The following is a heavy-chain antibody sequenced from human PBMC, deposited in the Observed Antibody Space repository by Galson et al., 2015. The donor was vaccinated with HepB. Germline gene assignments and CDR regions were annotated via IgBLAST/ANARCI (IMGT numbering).Heavy chain of an antibody. Sequence: SVKVSCKASGYTFTDYGITWVRQAPGQGLEWMGWISAYNADTDYAQNLQGRVTMTTDTSTNTAYMELRSLRSDDTAVYYCARGAVAPAQRRPWDCWGQGTLVTVSS. V-gene: IGHV1-18*01. CDR1: GYTFTDYG. D-gene: IGHD2-2*01. CDR2: ISAYNADT. CDR3: ARGAVAPAQRRPWDC. J-gene: IGHJ4*02.